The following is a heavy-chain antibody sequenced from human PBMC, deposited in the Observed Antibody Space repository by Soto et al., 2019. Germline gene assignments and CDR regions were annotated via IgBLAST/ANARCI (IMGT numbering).Heavy chain of an antibody. Sequence: QLQLQESGPGLVKPSETLSLTCIVSGGSISSSSYYWGWIRQPPGKGLEWIGSIYYSGSTYYNPSLKSRVTIAVDTSKNQFSLKLSSVTAADTAVYYCARDLFVVVVAATTYYYYGMDVWGQGTTVTVSS. CDR2: IYYSGST. CDR1: GGSISSSSYY. V-gene: IGHV4-39*01. D-gene: IGHD2-15*01. CDR3: ARDLFVVVVAATTYYYYGMDV. J-gene: IGHJ6*02.